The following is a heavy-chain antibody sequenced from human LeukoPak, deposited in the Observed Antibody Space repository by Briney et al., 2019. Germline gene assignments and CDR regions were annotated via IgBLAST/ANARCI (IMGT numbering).Heavy chain of an antibody. J-gene: IGHJ4*02. D-gene: IGHD6-19*01. CDR3: ARRRGDTVAGPDY. CDR2: IHPGDSNT. V-gene: IGHV5-51*01. CDR1: GYGFTNYW. Sequence: GESLKISCHGSGYGFTNYWIVWVRQMPGQSLEYMGIIHPGDSNTKYSPSFKGQVIISVDKSISTAYLQWSSLTASDSAIYYCARRRGDTVAGPDYWGQGTLVTVSS.